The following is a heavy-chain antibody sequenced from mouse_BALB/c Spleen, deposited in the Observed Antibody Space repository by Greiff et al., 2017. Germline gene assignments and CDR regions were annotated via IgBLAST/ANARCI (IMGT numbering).Heavy chain of an antibody. CDR1: GYTFTSYW. J-gene: IGHJ4*01. D-gene: IGHD1-1*01. CDR2: IYPGDGDT. V-gene: IGHV1-87*01. CDR3: ASSTTEAAGNAMDY. Sequence: QVQLKQSGAELARPGASVKLSCKASGYTFTSYWMQWVKQRPGQGLEWIGAIYPGDGDTRYTQKFKGKATLTADKSSSTAYMQLSSLASEDSAVYYCASSTTEAAGNAMDYWGQGTSVTVSS.